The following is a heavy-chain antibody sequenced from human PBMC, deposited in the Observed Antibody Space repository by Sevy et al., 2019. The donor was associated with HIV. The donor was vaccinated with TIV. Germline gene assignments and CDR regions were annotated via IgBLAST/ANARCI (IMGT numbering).Heavy chain of an antibody. Sequence: ASVKVSCKASGYTFTSYDINWVRQATGQGLEWMGWINPNSGNTGYAQKFQGRVTMTRNTSISTDYMELSSLRSKDTAVYYCARGRRIGQLVPSYYGMDVWGQGTTVTVSS. J-gene: IGHJ6*02. D-gene: IGHD6-6*01. V-gene: IGHV1-8*01. CDR1: GYTFTSYD. CDR3: ARGRRIGQLVPSYYGMDV. CDR2: INPNSGNT.